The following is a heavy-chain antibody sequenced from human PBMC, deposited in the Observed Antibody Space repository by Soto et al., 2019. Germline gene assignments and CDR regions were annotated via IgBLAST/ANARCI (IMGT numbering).Heavy chain of an antibody. CDR1: GFTFDDYA. CDR3: AKVRDDFWSGYIPGFDY. D-gene: IGHD3-3*01. Sequence: EVQLVESGGGLVQPGRSLRLSCAASGFTFDDYAMHWVRQAPGKGLEWVSGISWNSGSIGYADSVKGRFTISRDNAKNSLYLQMNSLRAEDTALYYCAKVRDDFWSGYIPGFDYWGQGTLVTVSS. J-gene: IGHJ4*02. CDR2: ISWNSGSI. V-gene: IGHV3-9*01.